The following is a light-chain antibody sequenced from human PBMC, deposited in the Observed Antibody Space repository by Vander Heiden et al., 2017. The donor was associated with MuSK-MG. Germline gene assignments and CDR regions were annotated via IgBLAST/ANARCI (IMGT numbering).Light chain of an antibody. J-gene: IGKJ4*01. Sequence: IQMTQSPSSLSASVGDRVTITGRASQSISSYLNWYQQKPGKAPKLLIYAASRWQSGVPSRFSGSGSGTEFTITISSLQPEDFATYYCQQSYSTPLTFGGGTKVEIK. V-gene: IGKV1-39*01. CDR2: AAS. CDR1: QSISSY. CDR3: QQSYSTPLT.